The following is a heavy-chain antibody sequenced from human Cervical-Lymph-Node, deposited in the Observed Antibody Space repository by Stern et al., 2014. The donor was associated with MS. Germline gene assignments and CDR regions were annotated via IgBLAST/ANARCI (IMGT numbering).Heavy chain of an antibody. V-gene: IGHV1-46*01. Sequence: QVQLMQSGAEVKKPGASVKISCTAPGYKFTNYYIHWMRQAPGQGPEWMGMINPRGDSTTYAQKFQGRVTMTRDTSTSAVYMELSRLRSEDAAVYYCASGRLGYWGQGTQVTVSS. J-gene: IGHJ4*02. CDR3: ASGRLGY. CDR1: GYKFTNYY. CDR2: INPRGDST.